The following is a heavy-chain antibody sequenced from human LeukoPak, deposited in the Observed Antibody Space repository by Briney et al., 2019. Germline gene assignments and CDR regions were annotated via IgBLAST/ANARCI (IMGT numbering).Heavy chain of an antibody. CDR1: GFTFSSYW. V-gene: IGHV3-74*01. CDR2: IKNDGSTT. CDR3: ARERKYDSNFDY. D-gene: IGHD1-1*01. Sequence: GGSLRLSCAASGFTFSSYWMHWVRQPPGKGLVWVSRIKNDGSTTTYADAVKARFTVSRDNATNTLYLKMNSLRAEDTAVYYCARERKYDSNFDYWGQGTLVTVSS. J-gene: IGHJ4*02.